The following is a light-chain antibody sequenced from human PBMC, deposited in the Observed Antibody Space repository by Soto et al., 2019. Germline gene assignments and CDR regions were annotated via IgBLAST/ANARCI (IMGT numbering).Light chain of an antibody. Sequence: QSALTQPASVSGSPGQSITISCTGTSSDVGGYNYVSWYQQHPGKAPKVMIYDVSNRPSGVSNRFSGSKSGNTASLTISGLQAEDEADYYCSSYTSSSTPVFGGGTKVTVL. V-gene: IGLV2-14*01. CDR3: SSYTSSSTPV. CDR2: DVS. J-gene: IGLJ2*01. CDR1: SSDVGGYNY.